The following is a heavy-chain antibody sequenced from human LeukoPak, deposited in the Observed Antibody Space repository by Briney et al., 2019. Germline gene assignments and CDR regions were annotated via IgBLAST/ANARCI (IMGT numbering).Heavy chain of an antibody. CDR2: IYYSGST. J-gene: IGHJ4*02. Sequence: PSETLSLTCTVSGGSISSSNYYWGWIRQPPGKGLEWIGSIYYSGSTYYNPSLKSRVTISVDTSKNQFSLKLSSVTAADTAVYYCARDIAAAGMWGQGTLVTVSS. D-gene: IGHD6-13*01. CDR1: GGSISSSNYY. CDR3: ARDIAAAGM. V-gene: IGHV4-39*07.